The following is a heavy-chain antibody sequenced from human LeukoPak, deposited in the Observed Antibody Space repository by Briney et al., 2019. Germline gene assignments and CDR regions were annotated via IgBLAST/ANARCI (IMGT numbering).Heavy chain of an antibody. CDR2: INHSGST. V-gene: IGHV4-34*01. CDR1: GGSFSGYY. CDR3: ARGVRSGYYYLYGMDV. D-gene: IGHD3-10*01. Sequence: SETLSLTCAVYGGSFSGYYWSWIRQPPGKGLEWIGEINHSGSTNYNPSLKSRVTISVDTSKTQFSLKLSSVTAADTAVYYCARGVRSGYYYLYGMDVWGQGTTVTVSS. J-gene: IGHJ6*02.